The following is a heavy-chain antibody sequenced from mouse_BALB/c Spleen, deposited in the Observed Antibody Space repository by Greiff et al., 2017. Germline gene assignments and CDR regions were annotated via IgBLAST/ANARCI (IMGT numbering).Heavy chain of an antibody. D-gene: IGHD4-1*01. CDR1: GYTFTSYW. J-gene: IGHJ2*01. CDR2: INPSTGYT. Sequence: VKLQQSGAELAKPGASVKMSCKASGYTFTSYWMHWVKQRPGQGLEWIGYINPSTGYTEYNQKFKDKATLTADKSSSTAYMQLSSLTSEDSAVYYCARWYWDGYFDYWGQGTTLTVSS. V-gene: IGHV1-7*01. CDR3: ARWYWDGYFDY.